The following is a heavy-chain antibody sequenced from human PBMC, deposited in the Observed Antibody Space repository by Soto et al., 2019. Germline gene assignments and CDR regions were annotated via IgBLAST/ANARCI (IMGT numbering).Heavy chain of an antibody. J-gene: IGHJ6*02. Sequence: QVQLVQSGAEVKKPGSSVKVSCKASGGTFSSYTISWVRQAPGQGLEWMGRIIPILGIANYAQKFQGRVTITTDKSTSKAYMELSSLRAEDTAVYYCAEGTNGMDVWGQGTTVTVSS. CDR3: AEGTNGMDV. CDR1: GGTFSSYT. CDR2: IIPILGIA. V-gene: IGHV1-69*02. D-gene: IGHD3-10*01.